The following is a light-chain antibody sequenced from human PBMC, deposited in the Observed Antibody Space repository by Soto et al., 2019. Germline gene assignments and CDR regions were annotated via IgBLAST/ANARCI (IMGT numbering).Light chain of an antibody. CDR1: ENVRTF. CDR2: GAS. CDR3: QQHSHWPPWT. V-gene: IGKV3-11*01. Sequence: EVVLTQSPATLSLSPGELATLSCRASENVRTFVDWYQQKPGQAPRLLIYGASNRATGIPARFSGSGSGTDFTLTISNLEPEDFAVYYCQQHSHWPPWTCGQGTRVEIQ. J-gene: IGKJ1*01.